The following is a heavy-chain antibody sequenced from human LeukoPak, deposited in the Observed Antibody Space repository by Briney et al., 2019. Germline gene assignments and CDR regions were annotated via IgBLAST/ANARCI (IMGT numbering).Heavy chain of an antibody. CDR3: ARPGLASGWTLGGNGAFDI. J-gene: IGHJ3*02. CDR1: GYSFTSYW. V-gene: IGHV5-51*01. CDR2: IYPGDSDT. D-gene: IGHD6-19*01. Sequence: GESLKISCKGSGYSFTSYWIGWVRQMPGKGLEWMGIIYPGDSDTRYSPSFQGQVTISADKSISTAYLQWSSLRASDTAMYYCARPGLASGWTLGGNGAFDIWGQGTMVTVSS.